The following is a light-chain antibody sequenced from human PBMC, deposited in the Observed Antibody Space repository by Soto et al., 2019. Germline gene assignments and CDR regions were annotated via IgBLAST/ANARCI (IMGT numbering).Light chain of an antibody. CDR2: GAS. Sequence: EIVLTQSPGTLSLSPGERATLSCRASQSVSSGCLAWFQQKPGQAPRLLIYGASSRATGIPDRFSGSGSGTDFTLTISRLEPEDFAVDYCQQYGISPRTFGQGTRGAIK. V-gene: IGKV3-20*01. J-gene: IGKJ1*01. CDR3: QQYGISPRT. CDR1: QSVSSGC.